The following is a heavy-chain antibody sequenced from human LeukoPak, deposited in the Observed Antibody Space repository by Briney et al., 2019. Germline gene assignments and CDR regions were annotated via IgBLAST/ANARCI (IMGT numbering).Heavy chain of an antibody. CDR1: GFTVSPYG. D-gene: IGHD3-16*01. V-gene: IGHV3-30*02. Sequence: GGSLRLSCAASGFTVSPYGMHWVRQAPGKGLEWVTFIRFDGSNEHYTDSVKGRFTISRDNSKNTLYLQMNSLRPEDTAVYYCAGDFDYWGQGTLVTVSS. CDR3: AGDFDY. CDR2: IRFDGSNE. J-gene: IGHJ4*02.